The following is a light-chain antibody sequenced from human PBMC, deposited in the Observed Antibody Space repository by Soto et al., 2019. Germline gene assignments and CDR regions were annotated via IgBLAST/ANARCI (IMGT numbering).Light chain of an antibody. Sequence: QSVLTQPASVSGSPGQSITISCTGTSSDVGRYNYVSWYQQHPGKAPKLIIYGVTNRPSGISNRFSGSKSGSTASLTISGLQPEDEADYYCNSYTTTRTYVFGTGTKLTVL. CDR1: SSDVGRYNY. V-gene: IGLV2-14*01. CDR2: GVT. J-gene: IGLJ1*01. CDR3: NSYTTTRTYV.